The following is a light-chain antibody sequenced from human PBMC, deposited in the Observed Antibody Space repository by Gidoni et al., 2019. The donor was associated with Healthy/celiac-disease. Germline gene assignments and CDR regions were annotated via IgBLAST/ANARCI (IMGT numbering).Light chain of an antibody. CDR3: QEYKSAPPT. Sequence: DIQLTQSPSSLSASVGDRVTITCRASQGISNYLAWYQQKPGKVPTLLIYAASTLKSGVPSRFSGRGSGTDFTLTISSLQPEDVATYYCQEYKSAPPTFGHGTRLEIK. CDR2: AAS. J-gene: IGKJ5*01. CDR1: QGISNY. V-gene: IGKV1-27*01.